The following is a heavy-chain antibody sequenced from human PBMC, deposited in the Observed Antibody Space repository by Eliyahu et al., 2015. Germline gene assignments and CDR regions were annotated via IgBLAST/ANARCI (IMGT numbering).Heavy chain of an antibody. J-gene: IGHJ4*02. CDR2: ISGDAQSR. D-gene: IGHD3-9*01. CDR3: VSFEF. V-gene: IGHV3-23*01. CDR1: GFDFHKYS. Sequence: QLLESGGGLVQPGGSLXLSCVASGFDFHKYSFSWVRQAPGKGLEWVXSISGDAQSRFYAESVRGRFIISRDNSKNTLYLHMNGLRANDSALYYCVSFEFWGQGTQVTVSS.